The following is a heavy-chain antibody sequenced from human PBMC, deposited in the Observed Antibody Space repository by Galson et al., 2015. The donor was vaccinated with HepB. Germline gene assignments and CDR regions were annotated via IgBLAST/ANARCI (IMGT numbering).Heavy chain of an antibody. D-gene: IGHD6-13*01. CDR3: ARVWEFVAAAGTAHQHYYYYGMDV. J-gene: IGHJ6*02. CDR2: IIPIFGTA. V-gene: IGHV1-69*13. Sequence: SVKVSCKASGGTFSSYAISWVRQAPGQGLEWMGGIIPIFGTANYAQKFQGRVTITADESTSTAYMELSSLRSEDTAVYYCARVWEFVAAAGTAHQHYYYYGMDVWGQGTTVTVSS. CDR1: GGTFSSYA.